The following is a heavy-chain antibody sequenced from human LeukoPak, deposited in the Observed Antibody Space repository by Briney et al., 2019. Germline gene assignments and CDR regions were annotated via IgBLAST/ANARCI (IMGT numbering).Heavy chain of an antibody. CDR1: GGSISSYY. D-gene: IGHD3-22*01. J-gene: IGHJ4*02. V-gene: IGHV4-59*01. CDR2: IYYSGST. CDR3: ARAGSGYYPFDD. Sequence: PSETLSLTCTVSGGSISSYYWSWIRQPPGKGLEWIGYIYYSGSTNYNPSLKSRVTISVDTSKNQFSLKLSSVTAADTAVYYCARAGSGYYPFDDWGQGTLVTVSS.